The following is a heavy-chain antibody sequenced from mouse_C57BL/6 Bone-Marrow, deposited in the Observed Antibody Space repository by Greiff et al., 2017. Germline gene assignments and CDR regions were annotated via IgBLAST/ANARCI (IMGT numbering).Heavy chain of an antibody. V-gene: IGHV1-69*01. Sequence: VQLQQPGAELVMPGASVKLSCKASGYTFTSDWMHWVKHRPGQGLEWIGEIDPSDSYTNYNQKFKGKSTLTVDKSSSTAYMQLSSLTSEDSAVYYCARWGQLDYWGQGTTLT. CDR2: IDPSDSYT. CDR1: GYTFTSDW. J-gene: IGHJ2*01. CDR3: ARWGQLDY.